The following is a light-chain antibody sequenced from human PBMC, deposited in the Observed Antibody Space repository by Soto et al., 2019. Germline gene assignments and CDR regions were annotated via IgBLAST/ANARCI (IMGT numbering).Light chain of an antibody. CDR3: QQRSNWPQFT. CDR1: QSVSSY. CDR2: DAS. V-gene: IGKV3-11*01. J-gene: IGKJ3*01. Sequence: EIVLTQSPATLSLSPGERATLSCRASQSVSSYLAWYQQKPGQAPRLLIYDASNRATGIPARFSGSGSGTDFTLTISSLEPEDFAVYYCQQRSNWPQFTCGRGTKGDIK.